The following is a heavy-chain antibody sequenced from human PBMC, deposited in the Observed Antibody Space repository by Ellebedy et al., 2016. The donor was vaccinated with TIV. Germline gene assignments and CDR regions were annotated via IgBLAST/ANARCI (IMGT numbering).Heavy chain of an antibody. V-gene: IGHV3-23*01. Sequence: GESLKISCAASGSTFSSYSMNWVRQAPRKGLEWVSSVGGSGASTYYADSVKGRFTISRDNSQNIVYLQMNSLRAEDTAVYYCAKRWNYFDYWGQGTRVTVSS. CDR1: GSTFSSYS. J-gene: IGHJ4*02. D-gene: IGHD3-3*01. CDR3: AKRWNYFDY. CDR2: VGGSGAST.